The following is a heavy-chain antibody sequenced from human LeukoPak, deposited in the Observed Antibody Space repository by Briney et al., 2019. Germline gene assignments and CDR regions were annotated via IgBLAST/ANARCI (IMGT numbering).Heavy chain of an antibody. J-gene: IGHJ4*02. D-gene: IGHD5-18*01. CDR2: IYSGGST. V-gene: IGHV3-66*01. Sequence: GGSLRLSCAASGFTVSSNYMSWVRQAPGKGLEWVSVIYSGGSTYYADSVKGRFTISRDNSKNTLYLQMNSLRAEDTAVYYCNIQLWFEALDYWGQGTLVTVSS. CDR1: GFTVSSNY. CDR3: NIQLWFEALDY.